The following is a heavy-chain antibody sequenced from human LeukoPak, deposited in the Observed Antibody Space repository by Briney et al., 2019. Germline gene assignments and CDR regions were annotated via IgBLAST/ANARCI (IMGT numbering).Heavy chain of an antibody. V-gene: IGHV3-48*01. CDR1: GFTFSSYS. J-gene: IGHJ3*02. Sequence: PGGSLRLSCAASGFTFSSYSMNWVRQAPGKGLEWVSYISSSSSTIYYADSVKGRFTISRDNAKNSLYLQMNSLRAEDTAVYYCARSSRDFWSADDAFDIWGQGTMVTVSS. D-gene: IGHD3-3*01. CDR3: ARSSRDFWSADDAFDI. CDR2: ISSSSSTI.